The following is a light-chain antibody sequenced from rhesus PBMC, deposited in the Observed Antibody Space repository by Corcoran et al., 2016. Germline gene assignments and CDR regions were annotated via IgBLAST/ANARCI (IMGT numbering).Light chain of an antibody. Sequence: EIVMTQSPATLSLSPGETATISCRTSQSVSSCLAWYQQKPGQAPRLLIYGAPSRATGIPTRLSGGGAWTDVTLTISSLEPEDFAVYYCQETSNLSPFTFGPGTKLDIK. J-gene: IGKJ3*01. CDR2: GAP. CDR3: QETSNLSPFT. V-gene: IGKV3-31*02. CDR1: QSVSSC.